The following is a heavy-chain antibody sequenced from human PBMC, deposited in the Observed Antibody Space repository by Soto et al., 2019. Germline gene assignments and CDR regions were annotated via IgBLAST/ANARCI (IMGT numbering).Heavy chain of an antibody. D-gene: IGHD6-13*01. CDR3: ARGVIAADAFDI. CDR2: ISSSSSYI. J-gene: IGHJ3*02. CDR1: GFTFSSYS. V-gene: IGHV3-21*01. Sequence: GGSLRLSCAASGFTFSSYSMNWARQAPGKGLEWVSSISSSSSYIYYADSVKGRFTISRDNAKNSLYLQMNSLRAEDTAVYYCARGVIAADAFDIWGQGTMVTVSS.